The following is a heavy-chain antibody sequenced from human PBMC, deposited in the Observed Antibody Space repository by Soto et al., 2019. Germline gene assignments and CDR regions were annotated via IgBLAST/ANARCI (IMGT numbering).Heavy chain of an antibody. V-gene: IGHV3-21*01. D-gene: IGHD6-13*01. Sequence: PGGSLRLSCAASGFTFSSYTMNWVRQAPGKWLEWVSSISSSSSYVYYADSVKGRFTISRDNAKNSLYLQMNSLRAEDTAVYYGTGEYNSSWYLPVVADYGGMDVWGQGXMVTVYS. CDR3: TGEYNSSWYLPVVADYGGMDV. CDR2: ISSSSSYV. CDR1: GFTFSSYT. J-gene: IGHJ6*02.